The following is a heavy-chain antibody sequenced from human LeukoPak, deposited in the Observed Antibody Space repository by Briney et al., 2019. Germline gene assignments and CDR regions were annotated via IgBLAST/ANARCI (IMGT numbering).Heavy chain of an antibody. CDR3: AKDLERTYYYDSSGYGTGAFDI. V-gene: IGHV3-23*01. CDR2: ISGSGGST. CDR1: GFTFSTYE. D-gene: IGHD3-22*01. Sequence: PGGSLRLSCSGSGFTFSTYEMNWVRQSPGKGLEWVSAISGSGGSTYYADSVKGRFTISRDNSKNTLYLQMNSLRAEDTAVYYCAKDLERTYYYDSSGYGTGAFDIWGQGTMATVSS. J-gene: IGHJ3*02.